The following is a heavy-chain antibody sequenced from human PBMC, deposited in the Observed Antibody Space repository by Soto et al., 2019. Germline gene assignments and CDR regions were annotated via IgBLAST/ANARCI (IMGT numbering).Heavy chain of an antibody. CDR2: IYYSGST. CDR3: ARSHNYYYYGFDV. J-gene: IGHJ6*02. CDR1: GASVSSGDYF. Sequence: SETLSLTCTVSGASVSSGDYFWSWLLQSPGKRLEWIAYIYYSGSTNYNPSLKSRATISVDTSKSQVSLTLTSMTAADAALYYCARSHNYYYYGFDVWGQGTAVTVSS. V-gene: IGHV4-61*08.